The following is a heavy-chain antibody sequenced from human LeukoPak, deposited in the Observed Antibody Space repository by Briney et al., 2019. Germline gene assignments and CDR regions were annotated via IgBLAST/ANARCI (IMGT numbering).Heavy chain of an antibody. Sequence: GGSLRLSCAASGSTFSAYSMNWVRQAPGKGLEWISYISSRGDTQNYADSVKGRFIISRDNAKNSVYLQMNSLRAEDTAVYYCARDRGYGDQPSWFDPWGQGTQVTVYS. V-gene: IGHV3-48*04. J-gene: IGHJ5*02. CDR3: ARDRGYGDQPSWFDP. CDR1: GSTFSAYS. CDR2: ISSRGDTQ. D-gene: IGHD5-12*01.